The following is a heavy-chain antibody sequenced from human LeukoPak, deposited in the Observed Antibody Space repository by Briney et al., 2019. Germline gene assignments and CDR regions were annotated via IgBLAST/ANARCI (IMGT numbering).Heavy chain of an antibody. V-gene: IGHV4-59*01. CDR1: GGSISSYY. Sequence: PSETLSLTCTVSGGSISSYYWSWIRQPPGKGLEWIGYIYYSGSTNYNPSLKSRITISVDTSKNQFSLKLSSVTAADTAVYYCARDLGCSSTSYYTEGWFDPWGQGTLVTVSS. CDR3: ARDLGCSSTSYYTEGWFDP. CDR2: IYYSGST. D-gene: IGHD2-2*02. J-gene: IGHJ5*02.